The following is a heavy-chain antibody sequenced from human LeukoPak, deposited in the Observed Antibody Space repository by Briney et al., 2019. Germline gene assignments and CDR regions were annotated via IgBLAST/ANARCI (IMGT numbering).Heavy chain of an antibody. D-gene: IGHD6-13*01. CDR1: GYTFTSYG. CDR3: ARDDRASSWSWFAP. CDR2: ISGNNGNT. V-gene: IGHV1-18*01. J-gene: IGHJ5*02. Sequence: GASVKVSCKASGYTFTSYGITWVRQAPGQGLEWMGWISGNNGNTNYAQKVQGRVTMTTDTSTSTAYVELRSLTSDDTAVYYCARDDRASSWSWFAPWGQGTLVIVSP.